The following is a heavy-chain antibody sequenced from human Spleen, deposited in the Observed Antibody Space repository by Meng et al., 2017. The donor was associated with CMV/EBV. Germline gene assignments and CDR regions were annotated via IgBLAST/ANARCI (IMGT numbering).Heavy chain of an antibody. V-gene: IGHV1-2*02. CDR3: ARHQLRFSGAYAFEGQYGMDV. D-gene: IGHD3-3*01. J-gene: IGHJ6*02. CDR2: INPNSGGT. Sequence: ASVKVSCKASGYTFTGYYMHWVRQAPGQGLEWMGWINPNSGGTNYAQKFQGRVTMTRDTSRNQFSLRLSSVTAADTAVYYCARHQLRFSGAYAFEGQYGMDVWGQGTTVTVSS. CDR1: GYTFTGYY.